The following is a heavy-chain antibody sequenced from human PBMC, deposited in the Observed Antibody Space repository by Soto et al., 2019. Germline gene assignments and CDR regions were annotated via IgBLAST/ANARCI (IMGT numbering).Heavy chain of an antibody. CDR1: GGSISVGVYY. CDR2: TYHTGRT. J-gene: IGHJ4*02. Sequence: QVQLQESGPGLVKPSQTLSLTCTVSGGSISVGVYYWNWIRQLPGKGPDGIGYTYHTGRTYYNTYLESRVTIAVDPSKNQFSLRMSSVTAADTSVYYCARIGNPDASLYFDYWCQGTLVTVSS. D-gene: IGHD2-2*01. CDR3: ARIGNPDASLYFDY. V-gene: IGHV4-31*03.